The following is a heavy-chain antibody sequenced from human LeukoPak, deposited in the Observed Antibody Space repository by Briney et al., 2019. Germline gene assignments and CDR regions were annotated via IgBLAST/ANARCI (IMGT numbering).Heavy chain of an antibody. J-gene: IGHJ5*02. D-gene: IGHD4-11*01. V-gene: IGHV4-4*07. CDR3: ARDDYSDRGFDP. Sequence: SETLSLTCTASGGSISSYDWSWVRQPAGKGLEWIGRIYTSGSTNYNPSLKSRVTMSVDTSKNQFSLKLSSVTAADTAVYYCARDDYSDRGFDPWGQGTLVTVSS. CDR1: GGSISSYD. CDR2: IYTSGST.